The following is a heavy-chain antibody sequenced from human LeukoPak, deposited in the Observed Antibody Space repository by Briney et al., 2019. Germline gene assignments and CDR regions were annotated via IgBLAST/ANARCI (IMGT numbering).Heavy chain of an antibody. CDR2: INTDGSST. CDR3: EVGASDFWSGYHYLGY. V-gene: IGHV3-74*01. Sequence: QSGGSLRLSCAASGFTFSSYWTHWVRQAPGKGLVWVSRINTDGSSTSYADSVKGRFTISRDNAKNTLYLQMNSLRAEDTAVYYCEVGASDFWSGYHYLGYWGQGTLVTVSS. J-gene: IGHJ4*02. D-gene: IGHD3-3*01. CDR1: GFTFSSYW.